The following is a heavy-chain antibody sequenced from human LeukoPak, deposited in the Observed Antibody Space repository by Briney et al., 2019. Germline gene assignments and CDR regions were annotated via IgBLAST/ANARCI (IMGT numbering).Heavy chain of an antibody. J-gene: IGHJ4*02. Sequence: PGRSLRLSCAASGFTFDDYAMHWVRQAPGKGLEWVSGISWNSGSIGYADSVKGRFTISRDNAKNSLYLQMNSLRAEDTALYYCAKGARGDSSGYYKFDYWGQGTLVTVSS. V-gene: IGHV3-9*01. D-gene: IGHD3-22*01. CDR3: AKGARGDSSGYYKFDY. CDR1: GFTFDDYA. CDR2: ISWNSGSI.